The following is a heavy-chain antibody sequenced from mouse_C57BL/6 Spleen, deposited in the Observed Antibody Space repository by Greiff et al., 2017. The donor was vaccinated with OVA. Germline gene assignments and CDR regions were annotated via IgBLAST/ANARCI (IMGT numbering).Heavy chain of an antibody. CDR1: GYAFSSSW. D-gene: IGHD2-5*01. CDR3: ARSSNSPDY. J-gene: IGHJ2*01. V-gene: IGHV1-82*01. CDR2: IYPGDGDT. Sequence: LQLQQSGPELVKPGASVKISCKASGYAFSSSWMNWVKQRPGKGLEWIGRIYPGDGDTNYNGKFKGKATLTADKSSSTAYMQLSSLTSEDSAVYFCARSSNSPDYWGQGTTLTVSS.